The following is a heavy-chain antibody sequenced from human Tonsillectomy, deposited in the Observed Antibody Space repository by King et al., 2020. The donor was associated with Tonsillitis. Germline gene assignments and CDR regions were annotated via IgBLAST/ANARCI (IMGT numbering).Heavy chain of an antibody. CDR1: GFSLSTSGVG. D-gene: IGHD3-16*01. CDR3: AHFPRGDLRNFDY. V-gene: IGHV2-5*01. Sequence: ITLKESGPTLVKPTQTLTLTCTFPGFSLSTSGVGVGWIRQPPGKALEWLALMYWNDDNSYSPSLKSRLTITKDTSKNQVVLTMTNRDPVDTATYYCAHFPRGDLRNFDYWGQGTLVTVSS. J-gene: IGHJ4*02. CDR2: MYWNDDN.